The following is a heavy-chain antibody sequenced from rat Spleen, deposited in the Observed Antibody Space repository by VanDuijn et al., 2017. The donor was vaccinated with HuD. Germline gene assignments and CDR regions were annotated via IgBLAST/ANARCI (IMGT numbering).Heavy chain of an antibody. J-gene: IGHJ2*01. CDR2: INTGGGNT. V-gene: IGHV5-25*01. CDR3: ARHRNYGGIPFDY. D-gene: IGHD1-11*01. CDR1: GFTFSNYY. Sequence: EVQLVESGGGLVQPGRSLKLSCAASGFTFSNYYMAWVRQAPTKGLEWVAYINTGGGNTYYRDSVRGRFTLSRDNAKRILYLQMDSLRSEDTANYYCARHRNYGGIPFDYWGQGVMVTVSS.